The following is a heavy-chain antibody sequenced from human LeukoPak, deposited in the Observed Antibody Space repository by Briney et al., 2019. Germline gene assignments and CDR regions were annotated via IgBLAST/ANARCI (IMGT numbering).Heavy chain of an antibody. D-gene: IGHD3-22*01. CDR3: ARVRRYYYDSSGYYIFDY. V-gene: IGHV4-34*01. J-gene: IGHJ4*02. Sequence: PSETLSLTCAVYGGSFSGYYWSWIRQPTGKGLEWIGEINHSGSTNYNPSLKSRVTISVDTSKNQFSLKLSSVTAADTAVYYCARVRRYYYDSSGYYIFDYWGQGTLVTVSS. CDR1: GGSFSGYY. CDR2: INHSGST.